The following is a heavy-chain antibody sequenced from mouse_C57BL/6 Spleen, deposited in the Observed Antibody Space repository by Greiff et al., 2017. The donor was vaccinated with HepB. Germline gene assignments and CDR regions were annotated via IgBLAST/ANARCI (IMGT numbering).Heavy chain of an antibody. Sequence: VQLKESGPGMVKPSQSLSLTCTVTGYSITSGYDWHWIRHFPGNKLEWMGYISYSGSTNYNPSLKSRISITHDTSKNHFFLKLNSVTTEDTATYYCARDTGSSYEWYFDVWGTGTTVTVSS. D-gene: IGHD1-1*01. V-gene: IGHV3-1*01. J-gene: IGHJ1*03. CDR1: GYSITSGYD. CDR2: ISYSGST. CDR3: ARDTGSSYEWYFDV.